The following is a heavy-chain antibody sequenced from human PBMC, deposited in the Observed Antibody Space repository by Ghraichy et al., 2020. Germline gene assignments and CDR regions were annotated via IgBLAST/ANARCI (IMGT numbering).Heavy chain of an antibody. D-gene: IGHD5-18*01. CDR3: ARARGYSTKRYFDL. Sequence: GALRLSCAASGFTFSSYDMHWVRQATGKGLEWVSAIGTAGDTYYPGSVKGRFTISRENAKNSLYLQMNSLRAGDTAVYYCARARGYSTKRYFDLWGRGTLVTVSS. CDR2: IGTAGDT. V-gene: IGHV3-13*01. CDR1: GFTFSSYD. J-gene: IGHJ2*01.